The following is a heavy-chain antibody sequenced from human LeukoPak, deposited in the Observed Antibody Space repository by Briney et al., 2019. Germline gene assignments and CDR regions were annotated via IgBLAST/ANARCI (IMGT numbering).Heavy chain of an antibody. J-gene: IGHJ6*04. D-gene: IGHD3-10*02. CDR2: ISSNSSTI. Sequence: GGSLRLSCAASGFTFSSYEMTCVRQAPGKLLEWVSYISSNSSTIFYADSVKGRFTISRDNAKNSLYLQMNSLRAEDTAVYYCAELGITMIGGVWGKGTTVTISS. CDR1: GFTFSSYE. CDR3: AELGITMIGGV. V-gene: IGHV3-48*03.